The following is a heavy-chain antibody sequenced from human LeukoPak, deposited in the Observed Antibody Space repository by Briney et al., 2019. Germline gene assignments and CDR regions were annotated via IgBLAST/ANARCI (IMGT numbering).Heavy chain of an antibody. Sequence: RGSLRLSCAASGFTFSDYYMSWIRQAPGKGLEWVANIKQDGSEKYYVGSVKGRFTISRDNAKNSLYLQMNSLRAEDTAVYYCARAITAIGINFVYWGQGTLVTVSS. V-gene: IGHV3-7*01. CDR3: ARAITAIGINFVY. CDR1: GFTFSDYY. J-gene: IGHJ4*02. D-gene: IGHD2-2*02. CDR2: IKQDGSEK.